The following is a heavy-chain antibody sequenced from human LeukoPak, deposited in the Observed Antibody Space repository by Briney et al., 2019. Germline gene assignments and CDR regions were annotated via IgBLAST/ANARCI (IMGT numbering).Heavy chain of an antibody. Sequence: PGGSLRLSCAASGFTFSSYDMHWVRQATGKGLEWVSAIGTAGDTYYPGSVKGRFTISRENAKNSLYLQMNSLRAGDTAVYYCARAYYDSSGYYYPGGGWYFDLWGRGTLVTVSS. J-gene: IGHJ2*01. CDR3: ARAYYDSSGYYYPGGGWYFDL. D-gene: IGHD3-22*01. CDR1: GFTFSSYD. CDR2: IGTAGDT. V-gene: IGHV3-13*01.